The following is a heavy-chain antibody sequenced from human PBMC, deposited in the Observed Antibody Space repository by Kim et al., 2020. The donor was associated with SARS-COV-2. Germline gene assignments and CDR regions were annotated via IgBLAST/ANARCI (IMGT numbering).Heavy chain of an antibody. CDR3: ARDKGDQLLFGLRKWRWFDP. D-gene: IGHD2-2*01. Sequence: ASVKVSCKASGYTFTGYYMHWVRQAPGQGLEWMGWINPNSGGTNYAQKFQGRVTMTRDTSISTAYMELSRLRSDDTAVYYCARDKGDQLLFGLRKWRWFDPWGQGTLVTVSS. CDR1: GYTFTGYY. CDR2: INPNSGGT. V-gene: IGHV1-2*02. J-gene: IGHJ5*02.